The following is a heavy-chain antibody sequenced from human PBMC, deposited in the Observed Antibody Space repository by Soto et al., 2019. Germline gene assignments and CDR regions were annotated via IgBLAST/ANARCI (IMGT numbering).Heavy chain of an antibody. CDR1: GFTVSSNY. J-gene: IGHJ3*02. V-gene: IGHV3-66*01. Sequence: GGSLRLSCAASGFTVSSNYMSWVRQAPGKGLEWVLVIYSGGSTYYADSVKGRFTISRDNSKNTLYLQMNSLRAEDTAVYYCARDAYYDFWSGYYAFDIWGQGTMVTVSS. CDR2: IYSGGST. D-gene: IGHD3-3*01. CDR3: ARDAYYDFWSGYYAFDI.